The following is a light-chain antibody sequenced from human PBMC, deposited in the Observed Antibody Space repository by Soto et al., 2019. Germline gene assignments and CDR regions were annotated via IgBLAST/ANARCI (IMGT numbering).Light chain of an antibody. CDR1: SSDVGGYNY. V-gene: IGLV2-8*01. Sequence: QSVLTQPPSASGSPGQSVTIYCTGTSSDVGGYNYVSWYQQHPGKAPKLMIYEVNKRPSGVPDRFSGSKSGNTASLTVSGLQAEDEADYYCSSYAGSNNFVVFGGGTKLTVL. CDR3: SSYAGSNNFVV. J-gene: IGLJ2*01. CDR2: EVN.